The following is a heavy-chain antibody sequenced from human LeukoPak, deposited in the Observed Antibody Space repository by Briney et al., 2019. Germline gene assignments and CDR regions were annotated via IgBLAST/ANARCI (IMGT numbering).Heavy chain of an antibody. CDR3: AAGTAADY. J-gene: IGHJ4*02. Sequence: GGSLRLSCVVSGIPFSDYYMNWIRQAPGKGLEWISYTSSTSSYTDYADSVKGRFTISRDNAQNALFLQMNSLRVEDTAVYYCAAGTAADYWGQGTRVAVSS. CDR2: TSSTSSYT. V-gene: IGHV3-11*03. CDR1: GIPFSDYY. D-gene: IGHD6-13*01.